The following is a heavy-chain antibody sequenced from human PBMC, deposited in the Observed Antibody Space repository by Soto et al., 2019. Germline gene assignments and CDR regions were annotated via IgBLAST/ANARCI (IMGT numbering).Heavy chain of an antibody. CDR3: AREGSYSAYNFAHGIQLWSFDF. J-gene: IGHJ4*02. CDR2: IFCSGST. Sequence: SETLSLTCTVSGGSINTFYWSWVRQPAGKGLEWIGRIFCSGSTSFNPSLESRVAMSVGTSKNHFSLNLSSVTAADMAVYYCAREGSYSAYNFAHGIQLWSFDFWGQGALVTVSS. V-gene: IGHV4-4*07. CDR1: GGSINTFY. D-gene: IGHD5-12*01.